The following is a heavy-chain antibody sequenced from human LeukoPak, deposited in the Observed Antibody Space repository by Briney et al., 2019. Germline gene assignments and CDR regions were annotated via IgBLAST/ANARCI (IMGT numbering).Heavy chain of an antibody. Sequence: PSQTLSPTCTLSGGSISGYYWSWIRQPPGKGLEWIAFVSYSGRTNYNTSLKNRVTISRDTSKNQLSLKLSSVTAADTAVYYCARDRGSAGGFDFWGQGALVTVSS. V-gene: IGHV4-59*01. CDR2: VSYSGRT. CDR3: ARDRGSAGGFDF. J-gene: IGHJ4*02. CDR1: GGSISGYY. D-gene: IGHD6-13*01.